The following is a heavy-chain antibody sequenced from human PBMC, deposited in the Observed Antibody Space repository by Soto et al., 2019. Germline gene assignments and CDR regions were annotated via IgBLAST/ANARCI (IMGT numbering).Heavy chain of an antibody. V-gene: IGHV1-69*13. D-gene: IGHD3-10*01. CDR1: GGTFSSYA. J-gene: IGHJ3*02. CDR2: IIPIFGTA. Sequence: ASVKVSCKASGGTFSSYAISWVRQAPGQGLEWMGGIIPIFGTANYAQKFQGRVTITADESTSTAYMELSSLRSEDTAVYYCARDGPMDHAFDIWGQGTMVTVSS. CDR3: ARDGPMDHAFDI.